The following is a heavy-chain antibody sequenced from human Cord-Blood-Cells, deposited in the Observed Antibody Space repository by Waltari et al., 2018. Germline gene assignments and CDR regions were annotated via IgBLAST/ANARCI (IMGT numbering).Heavy chain of an antibody. J-gene: IGHJ4*02. D-gene: IGHD2-21*01. Sequence: QLQLQESGPGLVKPSETLSLTCTVSGGSISSSSYYWGWIRQPPGKGLEWIGSIYYSGRTYYNPSRKRRVTISVDTSKNQFSLKLSSVTAADTAVYYCARQEYYSRVHSYWGQGTLVTVSS. CDR2: IYYSGRT. V-gene: IGHV4-39*01. CDR1: GGSISSSSYY. CDR3: ARQEYYSRVHSY.